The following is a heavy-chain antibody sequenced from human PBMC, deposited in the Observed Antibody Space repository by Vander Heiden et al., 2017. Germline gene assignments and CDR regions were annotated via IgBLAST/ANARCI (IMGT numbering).Heavy chain of an antibody. Sequence: EVELVESGGGFVRLGGSLRLSCAVSGFNFSRAWLSWVRQAPGKGLEWVGRIKSTREGGAIDYGAAVKGRFIISRDDSENMMFLQLNGLKTEDTAVYYCSTGYSLAVAATAKTWGPGTLVTVAA. CDR3: STGYSLAVAATAKT. D-gene: IGHD2-15*01. CDR2: IKSTREGGAI. CDR1: GFNFSRAW. J-gene: IGHJ4*02. V-gene: IGHV3-15*01.